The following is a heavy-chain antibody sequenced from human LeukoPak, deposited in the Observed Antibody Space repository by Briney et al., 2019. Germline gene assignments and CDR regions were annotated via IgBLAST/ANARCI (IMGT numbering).Heavy chain of an antibody. D-gene: IGHD3-10*01. CDR1: GYTFTSYD. CDR3: ARVEFYGSGSEFDY. CDR2: MNPNSGNT. J-gene: IGHJ4*02. Sequence: GASVKVSCKASGYTFTSYDINWVRQATGQGLEWMGWMNPNSGNTGYAQKFQGRVTMTRNTSISTAYMELSSLRSEDTAVYYCARVEFYGSGSEFDYWGQGTLVTVSS. V-gene: IGHV1-8*01.